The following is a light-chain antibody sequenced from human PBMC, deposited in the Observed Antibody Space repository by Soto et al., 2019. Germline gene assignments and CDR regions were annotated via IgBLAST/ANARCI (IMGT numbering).Light chain of an antibody. CDR2: DAS. CDR1: QSVSSY. Sequence: EIVLTQSPATLSLSPGERATLSCRASQSVSSYLAWYQQKPGQAPRLLIYDASNRATGIPARFSGSGSGTGFTLPISSLEPEDFAVYYCQHSSKWPLFTFGPGTKVDIK. V-gene: IGKV3-11*01. CDR3: QHSSKWPLFT. J-gene: IGKJ3*01.